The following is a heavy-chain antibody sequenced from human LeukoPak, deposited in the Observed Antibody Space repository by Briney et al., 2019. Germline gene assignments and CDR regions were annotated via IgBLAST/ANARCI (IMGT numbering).Heavy chain of an antibody. D-gene: IGHD5-24*01. CDR1: GYTFTSYD. J-gene: IGHJ4*02. CDR3: ARGDPEERWLQRQ. Sequence: GAPVKVSCKASGYTFTSYDINWVRQATGQGLEWMGGIIPIFGTANYAQKFQGRVTITADESTSTAYMELSSLRSEGTAVYYCARGDPEERWLQRQWGQGTLVTVSS. V-gene: IGHV1-69*13. CDR2: IIPIFGTA.